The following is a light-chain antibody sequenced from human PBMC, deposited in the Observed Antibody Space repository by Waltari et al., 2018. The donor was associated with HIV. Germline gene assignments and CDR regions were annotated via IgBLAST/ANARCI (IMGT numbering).Light chain of an antibody. CDR2: GAS. V-gene: IGKV3-20*01. Sequence: DIVSTQYPATLSCSPGQRATLSCRASQSIRSAYFVWYQQKPGQAPRLLIYGASSRATGIADRFSGSVSGTDFSLTISRLEPEDFAVYYCQQYGGSPPITFGQGTRLEIK. J-gene: IGKJ5*01. CDR3: QQYGGSPPIT. CDR1: QSIRSAY.